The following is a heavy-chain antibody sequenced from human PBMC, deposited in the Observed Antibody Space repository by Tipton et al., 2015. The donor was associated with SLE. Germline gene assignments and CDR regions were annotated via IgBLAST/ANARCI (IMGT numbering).Heavy chain of an antibody. Sequence: GSLRLSCAVSGFTFSNYWMSWVRQAPGKGLEWVANIKQDGSEKYYVDSVKGRFTISRDNAKNSLYLQMNSLRPEDTAVYYCARHAGFGVVSLYYFDYWGQGTLVSVSS. CDR1: GFTFSNYW. V-gene: IGHV3-7*01. CDR3: ARHAGFGVVSLYYFDY. J-gene: IGHJ4*02. CDR2: IKQDGSEK. D-gene: IGHD3-3*01.